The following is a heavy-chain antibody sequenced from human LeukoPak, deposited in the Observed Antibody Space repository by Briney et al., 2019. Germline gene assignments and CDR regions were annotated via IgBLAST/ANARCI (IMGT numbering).Heavy chain of an antibody. J-gene: IGHJ3*02. CDR1: GFTFSRYD. CDR3: ARGFVCSSPTCRWGEAFDI. D-gene: IGHD2-2*01. V-gene: IGHV3-13*01. Sequence: GGSLRLSCAASGFTFSRYDMHWVRQPTGKRLEWVSAIGTAGDTYYPGSVKGRFTISRDNDKNYLYLQMNSLRAGDTAVYYCARGFVCSSPTCRWGEAFDIWGQGTMVTVSS. CDR2: IGTAGDT.